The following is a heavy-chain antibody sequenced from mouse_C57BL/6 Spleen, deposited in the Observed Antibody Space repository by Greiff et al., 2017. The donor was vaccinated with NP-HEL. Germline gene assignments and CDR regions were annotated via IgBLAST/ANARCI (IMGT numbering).Heavy chain of an antibody. J-gene: IGHJ4*01. Sequence: EVQRVESGGGLVKPGGSLKLSCAASGFTFSSYAMSWVRQTPEKRLEWVATISDGGSYTYYPDNVKGRFTISRDNAKNNLYLQMSHLKSEDTAMYDCARGNPVGYAMDYWGQGTSVTVSS. CDR3: ARGNPVGYAMDY. V-gene: IGHV5-4*01. D-gene: IGHD2-1*01. CDR1: GFTFSSYA. CDR2: ISDGGSYT.